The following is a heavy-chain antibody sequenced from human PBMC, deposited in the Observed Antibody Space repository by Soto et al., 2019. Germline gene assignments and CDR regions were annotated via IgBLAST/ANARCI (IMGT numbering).Heavy chain of an antibody. CDR1: GGSFRNYY. CDR2: VNHSGEA. D-gene: IGHD1-1*01. Sequence: SETLSLTCGVYGGSFRNYYWIWVRQPPGKGLEWIGEVNHSGEATYNPSLQSRVSISLDTSNNHFSLKMTSVTAADTAVYYCVRGPYNYNSRYFDYWGQGTLVTVSS. CDR3: VRGPYNYNSRYFDY. J-gene: IGHJ4*02. V-gene: IGHV4-34*01.